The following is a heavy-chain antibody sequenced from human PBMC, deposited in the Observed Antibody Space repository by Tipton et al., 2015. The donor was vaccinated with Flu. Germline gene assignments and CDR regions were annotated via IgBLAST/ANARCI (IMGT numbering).Heavy chain of an antibody. Sequence: TLSLTCAVYGGSFSGYYWSWIRQPPGKGLEWIGEINHSGGTKYNPSLKSRVTISVDTSKNQFSLKLNSVTAADTAVFYCARGSGYANTYFDSWAQGTLVTVSS. CDR1: GGSFSGYY. CDR3: ARGSGYANTYFDS. V-gene: IGHV4-34*01. J-gene: IGHJ4*02. D-gene: IGHD6-25*01. CDR2: INHSGGT.